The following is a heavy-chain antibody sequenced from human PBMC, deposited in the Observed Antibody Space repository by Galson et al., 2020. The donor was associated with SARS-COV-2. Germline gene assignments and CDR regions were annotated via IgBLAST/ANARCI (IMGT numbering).Heavy chain of an antibody. CDR3: ARALGAENHDDGVGIWCYFDY. CDR2: VWYDGTNK. Sequence: TGGSLRPSCAASGFTSPNYGILWVRQVPSKGLEWVAAVWYDGTNKYYADSVKGRFTISKDNSKNTVYMQMNSLTDEDTGIYYCARALGAENHDDGVGIWCYFDYWGQGTLVTVSS. CDR1: GFTSPNYG. D-gene: IGHD2-8*01. V-gene: IGHV3-33*01. J-gene: IGHJ4*02.